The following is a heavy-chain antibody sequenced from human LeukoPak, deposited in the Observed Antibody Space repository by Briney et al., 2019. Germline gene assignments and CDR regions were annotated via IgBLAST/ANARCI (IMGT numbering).Heavy chain of an antibody. J-gene: IGHJ3*02. CDR2: ISGSGGST. Sequence: PGGSLRLSCAASGFTFSSYAMSWVRQAPGKGLEWVSAISGSGGSTYYADSVKGRFTISRDNSKNTLYLQMNSLRAEDTALYYCAKVNIAAAGTVVGAFDIWGQGTMVTVSS. D-gene: IGHD6-13*01. CDR1: GFTFSSYA. V-gene: IGHV3-23*01. CDR3: AKVNIAAAGTVVGAFDI.